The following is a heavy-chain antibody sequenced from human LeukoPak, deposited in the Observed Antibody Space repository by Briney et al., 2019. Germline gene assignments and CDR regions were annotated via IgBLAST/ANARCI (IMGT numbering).Heavy chain of an antibody. D-gene: IGHD5/OR15-5a*01. Sequence: PGGSLRLSCAASGFTFSSYWMSWVRQAPGKGLEWVANIKQDGSEKYYVASVKGRFTISRDNAKNSLYLQMNSLRAEDTAVYYCASLSTSFGMDVWGQGTTVTVSS. CDR2: IKQDGSEK. CDR3: ASLSTSFGMDV. CDR1: GFTFSSYW. J-gene: IGHJ6*02. V-gene: IGHV3-7*05.